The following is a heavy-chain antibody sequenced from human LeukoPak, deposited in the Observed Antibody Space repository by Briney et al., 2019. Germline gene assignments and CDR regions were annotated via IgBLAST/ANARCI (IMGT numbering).Heavy chain of an antibody. CDR3: ARGHDFWSGLYYYYMDV. Sequence: SETLSLTCTVSGGSISSYYWSWIRQPPGKGLEWIGYIYYSGSTNYNPSLKSRVTISVDTSKNQFSLKLSSVTAADTAVYYCARGHDFWSGLYYYYMDVWGKGTTVTVSS. V-gene: IGHV4-59*01. CDR2: IYYSGST. J-gene: IGHJ6*03. CDR1: GGSISSYY. D-gene: IGHD3-3*01.